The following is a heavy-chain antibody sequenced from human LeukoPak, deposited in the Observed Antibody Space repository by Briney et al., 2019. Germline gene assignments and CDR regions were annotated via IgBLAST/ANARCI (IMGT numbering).Heavy chain of an antibody. J-gene: IGHJ5*02. Sequence: PSETLSLTCTVSGGSISSSSYYWGWIRQPPGKGLEWIGSMYYSGSTYYNPSLKSRVTISVDTSKNQFSLKLSSVTAADTAVYYCARDLESSGWPYWGWFDPWGQGTLVTVSS. CDR1: GGSISSSSYY. V-gene: IGHV4-39*07. CDR2: MYYSGST. CDR3: ARDLESSGWPYWGWFDP. D-gene: IGHD6-19*01.